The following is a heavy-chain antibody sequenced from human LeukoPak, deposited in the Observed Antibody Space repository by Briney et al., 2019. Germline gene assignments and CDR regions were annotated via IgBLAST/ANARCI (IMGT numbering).Heavy chain of an antibody. V-gene: IGHV4-34*01. CDR1: GGSFSGYY. J-gene: IGHJ6*03. CDR2: INHSGST. CDR3: ARVAVADSSYYYYYMDV. Sequence: NPSETLSLTCAVYGGSFSGYYWSWIRQPPGKGLEWIGEINHSGSTNYNPSLKSRVTISVDTSKNQFSLKLSSVTAADTAVYYCARVAVADSSYYYYYMDVWGKGTTVTVSS. D-gene: IGHD6-19*01.